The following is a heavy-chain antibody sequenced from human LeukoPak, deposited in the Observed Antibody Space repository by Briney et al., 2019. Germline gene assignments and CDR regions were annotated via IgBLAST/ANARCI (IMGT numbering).Heavy chain of an antibody. CDR3: ARGARTLSNWTEPPTDY. D-gene: IGHD1-20*01. CDR2: IKQDGSEK. CDR1: GFTFSSYW. Sequence: GGSLRLSCAASGFTFSSYWMSWVRQAPGKGLEWVANIKQDGSEKYYVDSVKGRFTISRDNAKNSLYLQMNSLRAEDTAVYYCARGARTLSNWTEPPTDYWGQGTLVTVSS. V-gene: IGHV3-7*01. J-gene: IGHJ4*02.